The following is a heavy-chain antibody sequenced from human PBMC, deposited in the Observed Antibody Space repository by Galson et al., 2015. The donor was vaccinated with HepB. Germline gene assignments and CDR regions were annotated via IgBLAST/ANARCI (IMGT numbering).Heavy chain of an antibody. D-gene: IGHD4-17*01. CDR3: VRPRGAGAGDYQNWYFDL. V-gene: IGHV3-30*04. CDR2: ISYTGTYT. J-gene: IGHJ2*01. Sequence: SLRLSCAASGFNFSYFPMHWVRQAPGKGLEWVAVISYTGTYTGYADFGRGRFTISRDNSKNALYLQMNSLRVEGTALHHCVRPRGAGAGDYQNWYFDLWGRGTLVTVSS. CDR1: GFNFSYFP.